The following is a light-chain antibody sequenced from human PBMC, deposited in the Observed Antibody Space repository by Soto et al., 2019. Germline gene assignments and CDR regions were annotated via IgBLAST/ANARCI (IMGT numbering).Light chain of an antibody. V-gene: IGLV2-23*01. CDR1: RSDVGSYNL. CDR3: CSYAGSSPWV. CDR2: EGS. Sequence: QSALTQPASVSGSPGQSITISCTATRSDVGSYNLVSWYQQHPGKAPKLTIYEGSKRPSGVSNRFSGSKSGNTDSLTISRLQAEDEADYYCCSYAGSSPWVFGGGTKLTVL. J-gene: IGLJ3*02.